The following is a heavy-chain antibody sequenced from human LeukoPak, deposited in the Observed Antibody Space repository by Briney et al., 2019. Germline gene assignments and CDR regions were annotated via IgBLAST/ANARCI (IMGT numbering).Heavy chain of an antibody. J-gene: IGHJ4*02. CDR2: IYYSGIT. V-gene: IGHV4-39*01. D-gene: IGHD3-10*01. CDR3: ARRYYSGSGSYPAHIDY. Sequence: SETLSLTCTVSGGSISSSSYYWGWIRQPPGKGLEWIGSIYYSGITYYNPSLKSRVTISVDTSKNQFSLKLSSVTAADTAVYYCARRYYSGSGSYPAHIDYWGQGTLVTVSS. CDR1: GGSISSSSYY.